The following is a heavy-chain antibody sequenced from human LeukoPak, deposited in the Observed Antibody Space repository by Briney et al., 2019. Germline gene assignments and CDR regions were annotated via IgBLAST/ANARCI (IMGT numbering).Heavy chain of an antibody. Sequence: GGSLRLSCAASGFTFSSYAMSWVRQAPGKGLEWVSAISGSGGSTYYADSVKGRFTISRDNSKNTLYLQMNSLRAEDTAVYYCAKGGYGSGSYSPPFDYWGKGTTVTVSS. CDR2: ISGSGGST. CDR3: AKGGYGSGSYSPPFDY. J-gene: IGHJ4*03. D-gene: IGHD3-10*01. CDR1: GFTFSSYA. V-gene: IGHV3-23*01.